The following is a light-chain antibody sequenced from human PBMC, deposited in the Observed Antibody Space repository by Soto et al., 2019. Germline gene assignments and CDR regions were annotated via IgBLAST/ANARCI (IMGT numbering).Light chain of an antibody. J-gene: IGLJ2*01. CDR3: SSYTTRSLLV. V-gene: IGLV2-14*01. CDR2: EVA. Sequence: QSVLTQPASVSGSPGQSITFSCTGTSRDIGAYGFVSWYQHYPGKAPKLIIFEVANRPSGISDRFSGSKSGNTASLTISGLQPEDEADYYCSSYTTRSLLVFGGGTKLTVL. CDR1: SRDIGAYGF.